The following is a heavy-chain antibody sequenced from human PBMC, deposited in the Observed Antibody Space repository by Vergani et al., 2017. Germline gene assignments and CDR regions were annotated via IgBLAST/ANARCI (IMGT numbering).Heavy chain of an antibody. CDR1: GGTFSSYA. D-gene: IGHD1-26*01. CDR2: IIPIFGTA. V-gene: IGHV1-69*18. J-gene: IGHJ2*01. Sequence: QVQLVQSGAEVKKPGSSVKVSCKASGGTFSSYAISWVRQAPGQGLEWMGRIIPIFGTANYAQKFQGRVTITADESTSTAYMELSSLRSEDTAVYYCARTDGGSPYLDLQGYFDLWGRGTLVTVSS. CDR3: ARTDGGSPYLDLQGYFDL.